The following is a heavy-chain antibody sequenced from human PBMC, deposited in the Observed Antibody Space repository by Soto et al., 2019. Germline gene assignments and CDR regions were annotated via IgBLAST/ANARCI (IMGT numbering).Heavy chain of an antibody. Sequence: QVQLVQSGAEVKKPGSSLKVSCKTSGVTFSTSGISWVRQGPGQGLEWMGGIIPLFGTPKYARKFQGRVSITADDSATTTYLELSGLSSDDTATYYSARVSPSICGGGNCYRLDSYFDSWGQGSQVVVSS. J-gene: IGHJ4*03. V-gene: IGHV1-69*01. CDR3: ARVSPSICGGGNCYRLDSYFDS. CDR2: IIPLFGTP. D-gene: IGHD2-21*01. CDR1: GVTFSTSG.